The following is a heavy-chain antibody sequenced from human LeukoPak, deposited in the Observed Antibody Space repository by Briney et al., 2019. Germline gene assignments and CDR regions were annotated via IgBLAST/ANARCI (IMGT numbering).Heavy chain of an antibody. CDR2: IYGHNDK. Sequence: SGPTLVNPTETLTLTCAFSGFSLATGSVGLGWVRQAPGKAPEWLALIYGHNDKRYSSSSESRLTIARDTSKNALILTMTNMDPMDTGTPSCALPSGYWGPGILVTVSS. V-gene: IGHV2-5*01. J-gene: IGHJ1*01. CDR1: GFSLATGSVG. CDR3: ALPSGY. D-gene: IGHD5-12*01.